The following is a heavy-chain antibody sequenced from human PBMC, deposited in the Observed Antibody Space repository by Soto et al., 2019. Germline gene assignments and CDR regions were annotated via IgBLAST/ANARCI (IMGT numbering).Heavy chain of an antibody. CDR3: ARDPIWTYTWNYARLNYLDP. CDR1: GYTFTNNV. CDR2: IHTAKGNT. V-gene: IGHV1-3*04. Sequence: ASVKVSCKASGYTFTNNVIQWLRQAPGQTLELMGWIHTAKGNTKYSQKFEARVTLTRDTAASTACMELNSLRSDDTAVYYCARDPIWTYTWNYARLNYLDPWGQGTLVTVSS. D-gene: IGHD1-7*01. J-gene: IGHJ5*02.